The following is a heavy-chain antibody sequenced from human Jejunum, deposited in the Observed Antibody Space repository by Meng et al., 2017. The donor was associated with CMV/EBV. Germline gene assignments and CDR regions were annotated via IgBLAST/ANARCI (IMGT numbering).Heavy chain of an antibody. CDR1: GYSRRSGYY. V-gene: IGHV4-38-2*02. J-gene: IGHJ6*02. CDR3: ARASIYYYHVDV. D-gene: IGHD3-3*01. Sequence: VSGYSRRSGYYWGRSRQSAGKGLEWIRTMFHGESTNNNPTLKSRVTILLDPSKNQLSLNVSSVTAADTAVYYCARASIYYYHVDVWGPGTTVTVSS. CDR2: MFHGEST.